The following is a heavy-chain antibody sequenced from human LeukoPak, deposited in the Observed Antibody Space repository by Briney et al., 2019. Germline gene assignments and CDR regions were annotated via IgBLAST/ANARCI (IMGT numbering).Heavy chain of an antibody. CDR1: GITFSSYA. D-gene: IGHD6-13*01. V-gene: IGHV3-23*01. Sequence: GGSLRLSCAASGITFSSYAMNWVRQAPGKGLEWVSTISGSGRTTYYADSVKGRFTISRDNSKNTLYLQMNSLRAEDTAVYYCAKDLSRVSNWYYFDYWGQGTLVTVSS. CDR2: ISGSGRTT. CDR3: AKDLSRVSNWYYFDY. J-gene: IGHJ4*02.